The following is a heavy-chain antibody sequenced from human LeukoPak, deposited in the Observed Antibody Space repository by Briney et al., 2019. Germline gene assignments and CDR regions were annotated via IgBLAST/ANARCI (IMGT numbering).Heavy chain of an antibody. V-gene: IGHV1-2*02. CDR3: ARGGGSYSDHDAFDI. Sequence: ASVKVSCKASGYTFTGYYMHWVRQAPGQGLEWMGWINPNSGCTNYAQKFQGRVTMSRDTSISTAYMELSRLRSDDTAVYYCARGGGSYSDHDAFDIWGQGTMVTVSS. D-gene: IGHD1-26*01. CDR2: INPNSGCT. J-gene: IGHJ3*02. CDR1: GYTFTGYY.